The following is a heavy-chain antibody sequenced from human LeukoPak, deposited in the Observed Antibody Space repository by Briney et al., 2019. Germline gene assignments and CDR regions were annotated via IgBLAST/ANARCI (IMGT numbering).Heavy chain of an antibody. CDR2: IKEDGSEQ. CDR3: AGETTDRYSGSFVPTR. D-gene: IGHD1-26*01. V-gene: IGHV3-7*03. CDR1: GVSFRRFR. J-gene: IGHJ4*02. Sequence: GGSLRLSCAASGVSFRRFRMNWVCQAPGKGLEWVANIKEDGSEQYYVDSVKGRFTISRDNAKNSLFLQMNSLWAEDTGVYYCAGETTDRYSGSFVPTRWGQGTLVTVSS.